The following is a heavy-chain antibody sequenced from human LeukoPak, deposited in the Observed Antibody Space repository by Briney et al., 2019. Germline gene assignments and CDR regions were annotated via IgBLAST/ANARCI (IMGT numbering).Heavy chain of an antibody. Sequence: GGSLRLSCAASGFTFSSFSMNWVRQAPGKGLEWISYISNSGSDISYADSVKGRFTISRANAKNSLYLQMNSLRDEDTAVYYCARLTYGYWGQGTLVSVSS. CDR2: ISNSGSDI. CDR1: GFTFSSFS. V-gene: IGHV3-48*02. D-gene: IGHD4-17*01. J-gene: IGHJ4*02. CDR3: ARLTYGY.